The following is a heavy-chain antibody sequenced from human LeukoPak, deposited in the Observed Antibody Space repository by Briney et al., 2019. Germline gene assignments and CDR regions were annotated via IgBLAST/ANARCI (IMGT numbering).Heavy chain of an antibody. D-gene: IGHD6-19*01. CDR2: MSASGGST. J-gene: IGHJ4*02. V-gene: IGHV3-23*01. CDR1: GFTFSSYA. Sequence: GGSLRLSCAASGFTFSSYAMSWARQSPGKGLEGVSDMSASGGSTNYADSVKGRFTISRDNSKNTLYLQMNSLRAEDTAIYYCAKSGEYSSAWYALYYFDYWGQGTLVTVSS. CDR3: AKSGEYSSAWYALYYFDY.